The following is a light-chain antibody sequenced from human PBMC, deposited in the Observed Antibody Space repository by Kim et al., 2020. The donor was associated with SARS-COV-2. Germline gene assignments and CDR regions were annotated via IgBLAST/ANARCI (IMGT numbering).Light chain of an antibody. CDR3: QSRDSSGNVV. V-gene: IGLV3-19*01. Sequence: SSELTQDPAVSVALGQTVRITCQGDSLRRYYATWYQQKPRQAPVLVIYGRNSRPSGVPDRFSGSTSGNTASLTISGAQAEDEADFYCQSRDSSGNVVFGGGTKVTVL. CDR1: SLRRYY. CDR2: GRN. J-gene: IGLJ2*01.